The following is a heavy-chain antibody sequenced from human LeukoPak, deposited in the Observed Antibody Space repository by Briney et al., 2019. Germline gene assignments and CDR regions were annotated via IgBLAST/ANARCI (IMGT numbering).Heavy chain of an antibody. CDR3: VRDWVAVDNTPTGIDF. V-gene: IGHV3-23*01. Sequence: GGSLRLSCAASGFTFSSYAMSWVRQAPGKGLEWVSSISGSGGSTYYPDSVKGRFTISRDNSKKTLYLQMNSLRAEDTAVYYCVRDWVAVDNTPTGIDFWGQGTLVTVSS. CDR1: GFTFSSYA. D-gene: IGHD5-12*01. CDR2: ISGSGGST. J-gene: IGHJ4*02.